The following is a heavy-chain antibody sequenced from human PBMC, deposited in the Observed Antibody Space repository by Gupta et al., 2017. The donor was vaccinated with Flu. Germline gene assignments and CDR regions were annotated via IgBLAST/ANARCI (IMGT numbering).Heavy chain of an antibody. Sequence: ASGFTFTNYAVSWVRQTPGKRLEWVSAFSGSVDKTYYADSVKGRFAISRDSSKNTLYLQMNTLRAEDTAIYYCAKDLYTVPGALEYWSRGTLVTVSS. J-gene: IGHJ4*02. V-gene: IGHV3-23*01. CDR2: FSGSVDKT. CDR1: GFTFTNYA. CDR3: AKDLYTVPGALEY. D-gene: IGHD2-2*01.